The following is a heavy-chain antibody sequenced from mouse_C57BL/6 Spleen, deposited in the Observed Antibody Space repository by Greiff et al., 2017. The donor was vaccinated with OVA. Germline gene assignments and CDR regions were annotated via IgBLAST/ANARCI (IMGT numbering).Heavy chain of an antibody. CDR1: GYTFTDYE. J-gene: IGHJ4*01. Sequence: QVQLQQSGAELVRPGASVTLSCKASGYTFTDYEMHWVKQTPVHGLEWIGAIDPETGGTAYNQKFNGKAILTADKSSSTAYMELRSLTSEDSALYYWTRYLDYSNYDYAMDYWGQGTSVTVSS. V-gene: IGHV1-15*01. CDR3: TRYLDYSNYDYAMDY. D-gene: IGHD2-5*01. CDR2: IDPETGGT.